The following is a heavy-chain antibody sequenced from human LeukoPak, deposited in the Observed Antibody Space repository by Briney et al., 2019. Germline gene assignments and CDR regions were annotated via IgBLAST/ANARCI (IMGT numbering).Heavy chain of an antibody. CDR2: INPNSGGT. Sequence: ASVKVSCKASGYTFTGYYMHWVRQAPGQGLEWMGWINPNSGGTNYAQKFQGRVTMTRDTSISTAYMELSRLRSDDTAVYYCARVRLSGSYPVDYWGQGTLVTVSS. J-gene: IGHJ4*02. CDR3: ARVRLSGSYPVDY. CDR1: GYTFTGYY. D-gene: IGHD1-26*01. V-gene: IGHV1-2*02.